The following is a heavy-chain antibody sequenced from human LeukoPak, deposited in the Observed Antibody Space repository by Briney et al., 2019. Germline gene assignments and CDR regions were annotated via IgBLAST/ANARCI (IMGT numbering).Heavy chain of an antibody. Sequence: PSETLSLTCTVSGGSISSDYWSWIRQPAGKGLEWIGRIYTSGSTNYNPSLKSRVTMSVDTSKNQFSLKLSSVTAADTAVYYCARDRIAARRGVDWFDPWGQGTLVTVSS. V-gene: IGHV4-4*07. CDR3: ARDRIAARRGVDWFDP. CDR2: IYTSGST. J-gene: IGHJ5*02. CDR1: GGSISSDY. D-gene: IGHD6-6*01.